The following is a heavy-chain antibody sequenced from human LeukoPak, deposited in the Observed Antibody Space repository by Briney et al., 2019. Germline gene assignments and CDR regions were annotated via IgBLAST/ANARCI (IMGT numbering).Heavy chain of an antibody. CDR2: ISSSGTTI. Sequence: PGGSLRLSCVATGFTFIGSEMNWVRQAPGEGLEGVSYISSSGTTIYYADSVKGRFTISRDNAKNSLYLQMNSLRAEDTAVYYCAKCSAGTGYYDILTGYYLGGAYDYWGQGTLVTVSS. CDR3: AKCSAGTGYYDILTGYYLGGAYDY. D-gene: IGHD3-9*01. J-gene: IGHJ4*02. CDR1: GFTFIGSE. V-gene: IGHV3-48*03.